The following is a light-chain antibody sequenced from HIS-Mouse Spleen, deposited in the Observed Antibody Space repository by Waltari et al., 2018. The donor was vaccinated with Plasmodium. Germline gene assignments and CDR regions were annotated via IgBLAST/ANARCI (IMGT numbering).Light chain of an antibody. CDR3: QQANSFPWT. CDR2: AAS. J-gene: IGKJ1*01. V-gene: IGKV1-12*01. CDR1: QGLSSW. Sequence: DIQMTQSPSSVSASVGDRVTITCRASQGLSSWLAWYQQKPGKAPKLPIYAASSLQSGVPSRFSGSGSGTDFTLTISSLQPEDFATYYCQQANSFPWTFGQGTKVEIK.